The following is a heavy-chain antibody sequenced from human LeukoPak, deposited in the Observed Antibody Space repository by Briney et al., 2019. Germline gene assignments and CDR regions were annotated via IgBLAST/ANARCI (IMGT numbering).Heavy chain of an antibody. CDR2: IYSGGST. CDR3: ATVGTTRVYYFDY. J-gene: IGHJ4*02. D-gene: IGHD2-8*01. Sequence: PGGSLRLSCAASGFTFSSYAMHWVRQAPGKGLEWVSVIYSGGSTYYADSVKGRFTISRDNSKNTLYLQMNSLGAEDTAIYYCATVGTTRVYYFDYWGQGTLVTVSS. CDR1: GFTFSSYA. V-gene: IGHV3-53*01.